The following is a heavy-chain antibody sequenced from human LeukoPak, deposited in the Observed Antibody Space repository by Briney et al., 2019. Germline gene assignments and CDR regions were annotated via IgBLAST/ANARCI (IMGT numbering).Heavy chain of an antibody. CDR3: ARRRITMVQRDSYGMDV. V-gene: IGHV4-39*01. CDR2: IFHSGTA. D-gene: IGHD3-10*01. Sequence: SETLSLTCNVSGGSINSVSSFWVWIRQPPGKGLEWIGNIFHSGTAYYNSSLKSRVTFSLDASKNQFFVNLRSVTAADTAVYYCARRRITMVQRDSYGMDVWGQGTTVIVSS. J-gene: IGHJ6*02. CDR1: GGSINSVSSF.